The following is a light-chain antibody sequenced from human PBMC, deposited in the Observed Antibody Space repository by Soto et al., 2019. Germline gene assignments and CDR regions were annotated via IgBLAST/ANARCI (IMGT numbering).Light chain of an antibody. CDR1: SSDVGPYNY. CDR2: EVT. CDR3: SSYTTSSTLV. J-gene: IGLJ3*02. V-gene: IGLV2-14*01. Sequence: QPVLTQPASVSGSPGQSITISCTGTSSDVGPYNYVSWYQHHPGKAPKLLIYEVTKRPSGVSNRFSGSKSGNTASLTISGLQAEDEADYYCSSYTTSSTLVFGGGTKLTVL.